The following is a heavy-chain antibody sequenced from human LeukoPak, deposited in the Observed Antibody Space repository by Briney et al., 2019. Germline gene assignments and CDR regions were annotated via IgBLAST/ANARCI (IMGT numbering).Heavy chain of an antibody. CDR1: GYTFTSYG. J-gene: IGHJ6*02. CDR3: ARDPITIFGVVIIGYYYGMDV. Sequence: ASVKVSCKASGYTFTSYGISWVRQAPGQGLEWMGWISAYNGNTNYAQKLQGRVTMTTDTSTSTASMELRSLRSDDTAVYYCARDPITIFGVVIIGYYYGMDVWGQGTTVTVSS. V-gene: IGHV1-18*01. CDR2: ISAYNGNT. D-gene: IGHD3-3*01.